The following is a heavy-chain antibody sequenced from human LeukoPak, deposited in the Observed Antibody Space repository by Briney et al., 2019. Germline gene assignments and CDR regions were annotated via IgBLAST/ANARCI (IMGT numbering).Heavy chain of an antibody. CDR3: ARAAIGVVVPAAISY. CDR1: GYTFTGYY. CDR2: INPNSGGT. D-gene: IGHD2-2*01. J-gene: IGHJ4*02. Sequence: GASVKVSCKASGYTFTGYYMHWVRQAPGQGLEWMGWINPNSGGTNYAQKFQGRVTMTRDTSISTAYMKLSRLRSDDTAVYYCARAAIGVVVPAAISYWGQGTLVTVSS. V-gene: IGHV1-2*02.